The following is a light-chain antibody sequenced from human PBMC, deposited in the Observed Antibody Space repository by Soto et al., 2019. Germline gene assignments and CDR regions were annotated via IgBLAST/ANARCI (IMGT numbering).Light chain of an antibody. CDR1: ALPKKY. J-gene: IGLJ6*01. Sequence: SYELTQPPSVSVSLGQMARITCSGEALPKKYAYWYQQKPGQFPVLVIYKDSERPSGIPERFSGSSSGTIVTLTISGVQAEDEADYYCLSADSSGTYRVFGSGTQLPSS. V-gene: IGLV3-16*01. CDR3: LSADSSGTYRV. CDR2: KDS.